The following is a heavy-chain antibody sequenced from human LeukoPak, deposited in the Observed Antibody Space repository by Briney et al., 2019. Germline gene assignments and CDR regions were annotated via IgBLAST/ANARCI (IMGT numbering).Heavy chain of an antibody. CDR1: GYTFSGYY. CDR3: ARSGITTIPNFDY. Sequence: ASVKVSCKASGYTFSGYYIHWVRQAPGQGLEWMGWMNPNSGATNNAQKFQGRVTLSRDTSISTAYMELSKLRSDDTAAYYCARSGITTIPNFDYWGQGTLVTVSS. D-gene: IGHD5-12*01. J-gene: IGHJ4*02. CDR2: MNPNSGAT. V-gene: IGHV1-2*02.